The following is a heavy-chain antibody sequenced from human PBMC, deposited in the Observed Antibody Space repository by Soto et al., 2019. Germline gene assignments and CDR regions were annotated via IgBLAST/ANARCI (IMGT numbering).Heavy chain of an antibody. J-gene: IGHJ6*02. CDR3: AREDFGGERAYYGLDV. CDR1: GGSISSDIYH. Sequence: SETLSLTCTVSGGSISSDIYHWTWIRQSPGKGLEWIGYIYYSGSIFYNPSFKSRVTISVDTSKNQFSLQLSSVTAADTAVYFCAREDFGGERAYYGLDVWGQG. CDR2: IYYSGSI. V-gene: IGHV4-30-4*08. D-gene: IGHD2-21*01.